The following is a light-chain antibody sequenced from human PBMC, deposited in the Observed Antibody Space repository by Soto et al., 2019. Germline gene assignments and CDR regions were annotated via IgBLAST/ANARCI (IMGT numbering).Light chain of an antibody. CDR1: QSLLHSDGYKY. Sequence: DSVMTQSPRSLPVTPGEPASISCRSSQSLLHSDGYKYLDWYLQKPGQSPQLLIYLGSNRASGVPDRFSGSGSATDFTLTISRVEAEDVGVYYCMQALQTPTFGQGTRLEIK. J-gene: IGKJ5*01. CDR3: MQALQTPT. V-gene: IGKV2-28*01. CDR2: LGS.